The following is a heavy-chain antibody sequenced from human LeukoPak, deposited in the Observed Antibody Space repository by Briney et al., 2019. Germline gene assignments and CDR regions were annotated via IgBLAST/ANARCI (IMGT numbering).Heavy chain of an antibody. CDR2: ISGSGGST. J-gene: IGHJ5*02. Sequence: GGSLRLSCAASGFTFSSYAMSWVRQAPGKGLEWVSAISGSGGSTYYADSVKGRFTISRDNSKNTLYLQMNSLRAEDTAVYYCGRDTGYCSGGSCPQGGWFDPWGQGTLVTVSS. D-gene: IGHD2-15*01. CDR1: GFTFSSYA. V-gene: IGHV3-23*01. CDR3: GRDTGYCSGGSCPQGGWFDP.